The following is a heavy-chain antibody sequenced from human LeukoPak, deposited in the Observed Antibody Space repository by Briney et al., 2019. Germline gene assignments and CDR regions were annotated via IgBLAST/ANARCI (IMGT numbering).Heavy chain of an antibody. Sequence: GSLRLSCAASGFTFSSYAMSWVRQVPGKGLEWVSAISGSGGSTYYADSVKGRFTISRDNSKNTLYLQMNSLRAEDTAVYYCAKAGYCSSTSCYWGYYYYMDVWGKGTTVTVSS. J-gene: IGHJ6*03. CDR3: AKAGYCSSTSCYWGYYYYMDV. CDR1: GFTFSSYA. CDR2: ISGSGGST. D-gene: IGHD2-2*01. V-gene: IGHV3-23*01.